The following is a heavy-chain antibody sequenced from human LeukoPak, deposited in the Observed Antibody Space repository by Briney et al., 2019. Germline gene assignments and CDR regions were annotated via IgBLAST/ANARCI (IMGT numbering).Heavy chain of an antibody. D-gene: IGHD3-22*01. CDR2: IYYSGST. Sequence: SETLSLTCTVSGGSIRSGSHHWAWIRQPPGKGLEWIGSIYYSGSTYYNPSLENRVTISIDTSKNHFSLKLSSLSAADASVYYCAKRDDSGGNLVDLWGQGTLVTVS. CDR1: GGSIRSGSHH. J-gene: IGHJ4*02. CDR3: AKRDDSGGNLVDL. V-gene: IGHV4-39*02.